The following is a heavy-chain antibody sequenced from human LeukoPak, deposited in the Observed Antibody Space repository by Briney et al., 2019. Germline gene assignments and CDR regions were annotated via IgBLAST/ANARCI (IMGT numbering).Heavy chain of an antibody. D-gene: IGHD2-2*02. CDR1: GGSFSGYY. J-gene: IGHJ4*02. CDR2: GSDSGGT. CDR3: ARILIVVVPAAIGAPFVY. V-gene: IGHV4-34*01. Sequence: SETLSLTCAVYGGSFSGYYWSWIRQPPGKGLEWIGEGSDSGGTKFNPSLRGRVTISADTSKNQFSLKLSSVTAADTAVYYCARILIVVVPAAIGAPFVYWGQGTLVTVSS.